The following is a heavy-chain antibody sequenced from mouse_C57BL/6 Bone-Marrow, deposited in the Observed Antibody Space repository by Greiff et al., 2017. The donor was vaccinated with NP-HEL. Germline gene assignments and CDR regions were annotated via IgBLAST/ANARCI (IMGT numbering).Heavy chain of an antibody. D-gene: IGHD1-1*01. CDR3: APGPNGSSRFAY. V-gene: IGHV1-82*01. CDR1: GYAFSSSW. J-gene: IGHJ3*01. Sequence: QVQLQQSGPELVKPGASVKISCKASGYAFSSSWMNWVKQRPGKGLEWIGRIYPGDGDTTYNGKFKGKATLTAAQSSRTAYMQLSSLTSEDSAVYFCAPGPNGSSRFAYWGQGTLVTVSA. CDR2: IYPGDGDT.